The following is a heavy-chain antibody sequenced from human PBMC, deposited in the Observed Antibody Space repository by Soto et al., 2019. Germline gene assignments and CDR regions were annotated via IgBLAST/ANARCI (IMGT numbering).Heavy chain of an antibody. CDR1: GYSFTYYW. V-gene: IGHV5-51*01. Sequence: PGESLKISCKGSGYSFTYYWIAWVRQRPGKDLEWMGIIYPNDADTRYNPAFQGRVTISADKSISTAYLQWTSLKTSDTAMYYCARVPSVVTPGNDYFGVDVWGQGTTVTVS. CDR2: IYPNDADT. D-gene: IGHD2-15*01. J-gene: IGHJ6*02. CDR3: ARVPSVVTPGNDYFGVDV.